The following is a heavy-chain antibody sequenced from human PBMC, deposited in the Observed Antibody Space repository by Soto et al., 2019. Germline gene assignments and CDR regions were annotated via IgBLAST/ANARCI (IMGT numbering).Heavy chain of an antibody. CDR2: IYSSGSA. D-gene: IGHD4-17*01. CDR3: ARDDYGGYNAFEI. V-gene: IGHV3-53*04. Sequence: SLRLSCAVSGFTVNSNYMSWVRQAPGKGLEWVSVIYSSGSAYYLDSVKGRFTISRHTSKNTLYLQMNSLRVEDTAVYYCARDDYGGYNAFEIWGQGTMVTVSS. CDR1: GFTVNSNY. J-gene: IGHJ3*02.